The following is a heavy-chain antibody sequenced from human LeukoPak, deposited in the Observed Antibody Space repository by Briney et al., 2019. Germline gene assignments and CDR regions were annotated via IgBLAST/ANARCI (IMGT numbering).Heavy chain of an antibody. Sequence: SGGSLRLSCAASGFTFSSYAMSWVRQAPGKGLEWVSAISGSGGSTYYADSVKGRFTISRDNSKNTLYLQMNSLRAEDTAVYYCAKDRSGYSYGSDYYDSSGYPNYFDYWGQGTLVTVSS. CDR3: AKDRSGYSYGSDYYDSSGYPNYFDY. CDR1: GFTFSSYA. J-gene: IGHJ4*02. V-gene: IGHV3-23*01. CDR2: ISGSGGST. D-gene: IGHD3-22*01.